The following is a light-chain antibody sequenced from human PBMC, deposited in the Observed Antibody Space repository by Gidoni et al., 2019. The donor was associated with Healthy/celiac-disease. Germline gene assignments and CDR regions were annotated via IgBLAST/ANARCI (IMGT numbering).Light chain of an antibody. J-gene: IGKJ1*01. CDR3: QRYYSYPWT. CDR2: AAS. V-gene: IGKV1-8*01. Sequence: IRMTHSPSSLSSPTEARVTITRLASHGTTSYLALHQQKPGKAPKLLIYAASTLRSGVQSKFSGSGYGSDFTLTISGLQSEDFATYYCQRYYSYPWTFGQGTKVEIK. CDR1: HGTTSY.